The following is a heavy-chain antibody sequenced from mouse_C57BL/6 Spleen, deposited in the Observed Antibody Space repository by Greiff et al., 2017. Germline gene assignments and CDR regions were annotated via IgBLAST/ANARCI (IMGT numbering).Heavy chain of an antibody. J-gene: IGHJ3*01. V-gene: IGHV1-74*01. CDR3: ATGRIDYSNPVAY. CDR2: IHPSDGDT. Sequence: VQLQQPGAELVKPGASVKVSCKASGYTFTSYWMHWVKQRPGQGLEWIGRIHPSDGDTNYNQKFKGKATLTVDKSSSTAYMQLSSLTSEDSAVYYCATGRIDYSNPVAYWGQGTLVTVAA. CDR1: GYTFTSYW. D-gene: IGHD2-5*01.